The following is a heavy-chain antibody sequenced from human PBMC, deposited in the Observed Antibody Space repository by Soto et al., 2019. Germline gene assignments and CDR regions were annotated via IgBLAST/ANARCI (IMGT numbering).Heavy chain of an antibody. V-gene: IGHV2-5*02. CDR2: IYWDDTK. J-gene: IGHJ1*01. CDR3: AHIRVTMIVGAGYFQH. CDR1: GFSLSSSGVG. D-gene: IGHD3-22*01. Sequence: QITLKESGPTLVTPTETLTLTCTFSGFSLSSSGVGVGWIRQPPGQALEWVALIYWDDTKRYSPSLKSGLTITQDTSRNQVVLTMTNMDPVGTATYYCAHIRVTMIVGAGYFQHWGQGTLVTVSS.